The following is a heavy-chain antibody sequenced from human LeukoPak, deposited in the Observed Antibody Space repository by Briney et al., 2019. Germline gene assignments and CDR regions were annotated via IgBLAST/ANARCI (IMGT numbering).Heavy chain of an antibody. D-gene: IGHD6-13*01. J-gene: IGHJ4*02. Sequence: GASVKVSCKASGYTFTSYGINWVRQATGQGLEWMGWMNPNSGNTGYAQKFQGRVTMTRNTSISTAYMELSSLRSEDTAVYYCARGERYSSSWSGPIYYFDYWGQGTLVTVSS. V-gene: IGHV1-8*01. CDR2: MNPNSGNT. CDR1: GYTFTSYG. CDR3: ARGERYSSSWSGPIYYFDY.